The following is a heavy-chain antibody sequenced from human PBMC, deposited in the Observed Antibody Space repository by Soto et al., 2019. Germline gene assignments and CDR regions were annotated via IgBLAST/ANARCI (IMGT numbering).Heavy chain of an antibody. Sequence: AGPTLVNPTETLTLTCTFSGFSLTSPGMCVSWIRQSPGKALEWLALIERDDDDKYYSTSLKTRLTISKDTRKNQVVLTMANMEPADTATYYCARSIRGPRRFNGMDVWGQGTTVTVSS. CDR3: ARSIRGPRRFNGMDV. V-gene: IGHV2-70*13. CDR2: IERDDDDK. CDR1: GFSLTSPGMC. J-gene: IGHJ6*02. D-gene: IGHD1-20*01.